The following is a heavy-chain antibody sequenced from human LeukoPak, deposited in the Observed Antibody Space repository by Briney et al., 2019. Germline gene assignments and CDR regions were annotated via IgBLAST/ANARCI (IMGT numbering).Heavy chain of an antibody. CDR1: GFTFSRYD. CDR2: ISSNGGST. D-gene: IGHD5-12*01. V-gene: IGHV3-64D*09. Sequence: GGSLRLSCSASGFTFSRYDMHWVRQAPGKGLQYVSAISSNGGSTYYADSVKGRFTISRDNSKNTLYLQMSSLRAEDTAVYYCVKDRSGYDYFDFWGQGTLVTVSS. CDR3: VKDRSGYDYFDF. J-gene: IGHJ4*02.